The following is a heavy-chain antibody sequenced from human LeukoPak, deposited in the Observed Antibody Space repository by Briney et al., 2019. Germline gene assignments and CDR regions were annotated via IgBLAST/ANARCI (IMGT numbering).Heavy chain of an antibody. D-gene: IGHD3-10*01. CDR3: ARDESSVGHPGGNWFDP. CDR2: INPNGGGV. V-gene: IGHV1-2*02. J-gene: IGHJ5*02. CDR1: GYIFTDYY. Sequence: GASVKVSFKASGYIFTDYYIHWVRQAPGRGLEWMGFINPNGGGVHYSQKFRGRVTMTRDTSINTIYMELTSLRSDDTAVYYCARDESSVGHPGGNWFDPWGQGTLVTVSS.